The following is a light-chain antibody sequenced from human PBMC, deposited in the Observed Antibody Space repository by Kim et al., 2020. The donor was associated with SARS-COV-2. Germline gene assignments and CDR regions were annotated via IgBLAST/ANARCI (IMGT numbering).Light chain of an antibody. CDR2: GAT. J-gene: IGKJ2*01. CDR3: QQYDTTPYT. Sequence: TANINYKFSQSVLYSSNNQNYLTWYRQKPGHAHKLHIYGATTREYGVTDRFSGSGSGTDVALTVSCLQAGDVAVYYCQQYDTTPYTFCRGSKLEI. V-gene: IGKV4-1*01. CDR1: QSVLYSSNNQNY.